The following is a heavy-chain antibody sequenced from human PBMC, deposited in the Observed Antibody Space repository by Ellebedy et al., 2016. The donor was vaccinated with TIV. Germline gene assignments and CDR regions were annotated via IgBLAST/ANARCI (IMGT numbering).Heavy chain of an antibody. CDR1: GFAFSSYW. V-gene: IGHV3-74*01. CDR2: IISDGSDT. J-gene: IGHJ4*02. Sequence: PGGSLRLSCAASGFAFSSYWMHWVRQVPGKGLMWVSHIISDGSDTNYADSVKGRFTISRDNAKKTLYLQMNSLRAEDMAVYYCARRGYCSGGSCASVPFDYWGQGTLVTVSS. CDR3: ARRGYCSGGSCASVPFDY. D-gene: IGHD2-15*01.